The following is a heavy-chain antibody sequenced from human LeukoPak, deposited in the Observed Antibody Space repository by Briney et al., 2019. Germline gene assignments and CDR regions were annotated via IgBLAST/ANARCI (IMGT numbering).Heavy chain of an antibody. CDR1: GFTFSSYA. CDR3: ARDGLKGEHGTFTETDY. Sequence: GGSLRLSCAASGFTFSSYAMSWVRQAPGKGLEWVSGISGGSSSTYYADSVKGRFTISRDNSKNTLYLQMNSLRAEDTAVYYCARDGLKGEHGTFTETDYWGQGTLVTVSS. CDR2: ISGGSSST. D-gene: IGHD1/OR15-1a*01. J-gene: IGHJ4*02. V-gene: IGHV3-23*01.